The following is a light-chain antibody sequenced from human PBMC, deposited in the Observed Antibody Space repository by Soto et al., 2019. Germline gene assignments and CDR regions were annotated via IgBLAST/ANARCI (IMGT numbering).Light chain of an antibody. CDR3: GTWDSSLSVGYV. V-gene: IGLV1-51*01. J-gene: IGLJ1*01. Sequence: QSVLTQPPSVSAAPGQKVTISCSGSNSNIGTNHVSWYQQLPGTAPKLLIYDNNNRPSGIPDRSSGSRSGTSATLDITGLRTGDEAEYYCGTWDSSLSVGYVFGTGTQLTVL. CDR1: NSNIGTNH. CDR2: DNN.